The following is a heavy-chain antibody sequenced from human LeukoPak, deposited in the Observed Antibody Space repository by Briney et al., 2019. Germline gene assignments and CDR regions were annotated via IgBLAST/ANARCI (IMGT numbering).Heavy chain of an antibody. Sequence: SQTLSLTCAVSGDSVSGNSASWNWIKQSPSGGLEWLGRTYYRSKWSNDYAHSVKSRITINPDTSKNEFSLQLDSVTPEDTAVNYWAKDPDSSGEWGPFDYWGQGTLVTVSS. D-gene: IGHD6-6*01. CDR2: TYYRSKWSN. V-gene: IGHV6-1*01. CDR3: AKDPDSSGEWGPFDY. J-gene: IGHJ4*02. CDR1: GDSVSGNSAS.